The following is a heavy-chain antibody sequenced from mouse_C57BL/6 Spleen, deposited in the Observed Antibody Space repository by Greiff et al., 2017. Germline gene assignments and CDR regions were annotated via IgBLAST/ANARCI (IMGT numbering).Heavy chain of an antibody. CDR3: ARSGGTTVVPLDY. Sequence: VQLQQSGAELARPGASVKMSCKASGYTFTSYTMHWVKQRPGQGLEWIGYINPSSGYTKYNQKFKDKATLTADKSTSTAYMQMSSLTSEDSAGYYWARSGGTTVVPLDYWGQGTTLTVSS. V-gene: IGHV1-4*01. CDR2: INPSSGYT. D-gene: IGHD1-1*01. CDR1: GYTFTSYT. J-gene: IGHJ2*01.